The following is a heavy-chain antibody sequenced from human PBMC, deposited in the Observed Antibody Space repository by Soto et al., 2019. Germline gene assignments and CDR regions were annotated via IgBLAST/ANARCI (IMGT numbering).Heavy chain of an antibody. CDR2: IYYSGST. D-gene: IGHD5-12*01. Sequence: SETLSLTCTVSGGSISSADYYWSWVRQPPGKGLEWIGYIYYSGSTFFNPSLKSRVTISKDTSRNQFSLRLNSVTAADTAVYYCARAIVVTIGGMDVWGQGTTVTV. CDR3: ARAIVVTIGGMDV. J-gene: IGHJ6*02. V-gene: IGHV4-30-4*01. CDR1: GGSISSADYY.